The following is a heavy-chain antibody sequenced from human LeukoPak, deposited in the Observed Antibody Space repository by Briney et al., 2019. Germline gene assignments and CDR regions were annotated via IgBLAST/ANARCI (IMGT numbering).Heavy chain of an antibody. D-gene: IGHD5-12*01. CDR2: IYPGDSDT. J-gene: IGHJ6*03. Sequence: GESLKISCKGSGYSFTSYWIGWVRQMPGKGLEWMGIIYPGDSDTRYSPSFQGQVTISADKSISTAYLQWSSLKASDTAMYYCARQLVATIGHGDYYYYYYMDVWGKGTTVTVSS. CDR1: GYSFTSYW. CDR3: ARQLVATIGHGDYYYYYYMDV. V-gene: IGHV5-51*01.